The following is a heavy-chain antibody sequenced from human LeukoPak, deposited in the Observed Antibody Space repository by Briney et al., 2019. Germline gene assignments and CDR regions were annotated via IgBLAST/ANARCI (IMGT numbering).Heavy chain of an antibody. Sequence: GGSLRLSCAASGFTFSSYAMSWVRQAPGKGLEWVSAISGSGGSTYYADSVKGRFTVSRDNSKNTLYLQMNSLRAEDTAVYYCAKAVAAAGIVAYSDYWGQGTLVTVSS. J-gene: IGHJ4*02. V-gene: IGHV3-23*01. CDR3: AKAVAAAGIVAYSDY. CDR2: ISGSGGST. CDR1: GFTFSSYA. D-gene: IGHD6-13*01.